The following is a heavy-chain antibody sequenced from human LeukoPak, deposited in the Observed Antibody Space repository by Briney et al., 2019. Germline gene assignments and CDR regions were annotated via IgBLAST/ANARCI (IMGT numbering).Heavy chain of an antibody. D-gene: IGHD3-9*01. Sequence: GASVKVSCKASGYTFTDFYIHWVRQAPGQGLEWMGRINPNSGVTNYAQTFQGRVTMTRDTSINAAYMELSRLRSDDTAVYYCARGLTRRAIFTDYWGQGTLVTVSS. CDR3: ARGLTRRAIFTDY. CDR1: GYTFTDFY. CDR2: INPNSGVT. J-gene: IGHJ4*02. V-gene: IGHV1-2*06.